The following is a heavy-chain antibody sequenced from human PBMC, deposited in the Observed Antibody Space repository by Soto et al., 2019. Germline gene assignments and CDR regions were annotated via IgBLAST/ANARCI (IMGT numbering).Heavy chain of an antibody. J-gene: IGHJ6*02. CDR2: IWYDGSNK. V-gene: IGHV3-33*01. CDR3: ARDLSYYGSGSYNGMDV. D-gene: IGHD3-10*01. CDR1: GFTFSSYG. Sequence: GGSLRLSCAASGFTFSSYGMHWVRQAPGKGLEWVAVIWYDGSNKYYADSVKGRFTISRDNSKNTLYLQMNSLRAEDTAVYYCARDLSYYGSGSYNGMDVWGQGTTVTVSS.